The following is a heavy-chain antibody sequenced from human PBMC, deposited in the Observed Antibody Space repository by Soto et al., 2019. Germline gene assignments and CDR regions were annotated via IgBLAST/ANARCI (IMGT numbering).Heavy chain of an antibody. Sequence: PGGSLRLSCAASGFTFSSYGMHWVRQAPGKGLEWASAIGGSSGTTFYADSVKGRFTISKDYAKNMLYLQMNSLRAEDTAVYYCAKFKGFNWNYVFDYWGQG. J-gene: IGHJ4*02. V-gene: IGHV3-23*01. D-gene: IGHD1-7*01. CDR3: AKFKGFNWNYVFDY. CDR2: IGGSSGTT. CDR1: GFTFSSYG.